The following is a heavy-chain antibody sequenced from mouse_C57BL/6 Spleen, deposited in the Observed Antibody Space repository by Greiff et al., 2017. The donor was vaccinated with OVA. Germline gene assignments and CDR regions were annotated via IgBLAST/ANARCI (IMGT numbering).Heavy chain of an antibody. D-gene: IGHD2-12*01. CDR2: INPNYGTT. CDR1: GYSFTDYN. V-gene: IGHV1-39*01. J-gene: IGHJ4*01. Sequence: EVKLMESGPELVKPGASVKISCKASGYSFTDYNMNWVKQSNGKSLEWIGVINPNYGTTSYNQKFKGKATLTVDQSSSTAYMQLNSLTSEDSAVYYCGGGFYDDYAMDYWGQGTSVTVSS. CDR3: GGGFYDDYAMDY.